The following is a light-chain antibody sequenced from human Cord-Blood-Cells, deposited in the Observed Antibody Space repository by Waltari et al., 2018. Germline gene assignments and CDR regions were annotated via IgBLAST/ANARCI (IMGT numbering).Light chain of an antibody. Sequence: IVPPQPPATPAVSPGERATLPCRASQSVTSNLAWYQQKPGQAPRHLISGASTRATGIPAMFSGSGSGTEFTLTISSLQSEDFAVYYCQQYNNWPPVTFGQGTRLEIK. CDR1: QSVTSN. CDR3: QQYNNWPPVT. V-gene: IGKV3-15*01. CDR2: GAS. J-gene: IGKJ5*01.